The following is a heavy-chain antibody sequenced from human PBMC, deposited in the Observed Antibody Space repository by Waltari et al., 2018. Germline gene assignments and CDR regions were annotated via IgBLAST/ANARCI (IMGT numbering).Heavy chain of an antibody. CDR2: IYYSGST. CDR1: AGSIRTDY. D-gene: IGHD3-16*01. CDR3: ARTEPGGLFNS. V-gene: IGHV4-59*01. J-gene: IGHJ4*02. Sequence: QVQLQESGPGLVKPSETLSLTCTVSAGSIRTDYWMWIRQSPGKGLEWIGHIYYSGSTNYNPSLKSRVTMSVDTSKNQFSLKLTSVTAADTAVYYCARTEPGGLFNSWGQGTLVTVSS.